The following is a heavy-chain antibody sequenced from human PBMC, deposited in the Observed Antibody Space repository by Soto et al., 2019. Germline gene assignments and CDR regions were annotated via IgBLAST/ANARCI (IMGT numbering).Heavy chain of an antibody. D-gene: IGHD6-19*01. J-gene: IGHJ6*03. CDR1: GYTFTSYD. Sequence: QVQLVQSGAEVKKPGASVKVSCKASGYTFTSYDINWVRQATGQGLEWMGWMNPNSGNTGYAQKFQGRVTMTSNTSISTAYMELSSLRSEDTAVYYCARGLISRWYVGYYYYYMDVWGKGTTVTVSS. CDR2: MNPNSGNT. CDR3: ARGLISRWYVGYYYYYMDV. V-gene: IGHV1-8*01.